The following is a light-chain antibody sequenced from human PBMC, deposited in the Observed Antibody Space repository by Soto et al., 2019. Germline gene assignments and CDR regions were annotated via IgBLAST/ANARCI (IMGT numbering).Light chain of an antibody. CDR2: TAS. V-gene: IGKV1-39*01. J-gene: IGKJ4*01. Sequence: DIEMTQSPPSLSASVGDRVTITCRASQDISIYLNWYQQKPGKGPKLLIYTASNLQSGVPSRFSGSGSGTDFTLTITSLQPEDFATYSCQQSYSAPRTFGGGTKVEIK. CDR1: QDISIY. CDR3: QQSYSAPRT.